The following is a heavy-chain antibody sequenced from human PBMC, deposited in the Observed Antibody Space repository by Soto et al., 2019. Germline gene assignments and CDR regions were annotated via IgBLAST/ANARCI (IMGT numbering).Heavy chain of an antibody. CDR1: GFTFRDYS. V-gene: IGHV3-21*06. Sequence: GGSLRLSCAASGFTFRDYSLNWVRQAPGKGLEWVSSITSKNTYIYYADSVKGRFTISRDNAKSSLYLQMDSLRADDTAVYFCARSGVAALDSWGQGTLVTVS. D-gene: IGHD2-8*01. J-gene: IGHJ5*01. CDR2: ITSKNTYI. CDR3: ARSGVAALDS.